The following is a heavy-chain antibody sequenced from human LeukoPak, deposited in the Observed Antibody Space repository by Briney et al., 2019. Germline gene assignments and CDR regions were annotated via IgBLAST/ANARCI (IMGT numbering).Heavy chain of an antibody. Sequence: GGSLRLSCATSGFTFSSYAMSWVRQAPGKGLEWVSGIGASGGSTYYADSVKGRFTISRDNSKNTLYLQMNSLRAEDTAVYYCAKDVVRGVMWYFDYWGQGTLATVSS. V-gene: IGHV3-23*01. CDR2: IGASGGST. CDR3: AKDVVRGVMWYFDY. J-gene: IGHJ4*02. D-gene: IGHD3-10*01. CDR1: GFTFSSYA.